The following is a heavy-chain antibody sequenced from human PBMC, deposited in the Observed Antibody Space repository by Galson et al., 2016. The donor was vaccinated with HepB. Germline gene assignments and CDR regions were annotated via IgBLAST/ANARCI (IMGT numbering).Heavy chain of an antibody. V-gene: IGHV4-34*01. CDR3: ARVAVLVRFIGH. CDR2: INHSGST. CDR1: GGSFSGYY. Sequence: SETLSLTCAVYGGSFSGYYWSWIRQSPGKGLEWIGEINHSGSTNYNPSLKSPVTISVDTPKNHLSLNLTSVTAADSAVYYCARVAVLVRFIGHWGQGTLVTVSS. D-gene: IGHD6-13*01. J-gene: IGHJ5*02.